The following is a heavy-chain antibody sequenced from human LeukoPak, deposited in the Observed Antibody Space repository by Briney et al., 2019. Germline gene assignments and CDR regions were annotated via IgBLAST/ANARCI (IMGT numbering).Heavy chain of an antibody. CDR2: IKEDGSDK. J-gene: IGHJ4*02. CDR3: AKDRTRQAY. CDR1: GFTFSIYW. D-gene: IGHD3-3*01. V-gene: IGHV3-7*03. Sequence: GGSLRLSCAASGFTFSIYWMSWVRQTPGKGLEWVANIKEDGSDKYYVDSLKGRFTISRDNAKNSLYLQMNSLRAEDTAVYYCAKDRTRQAYWGQGTLVTVSS.